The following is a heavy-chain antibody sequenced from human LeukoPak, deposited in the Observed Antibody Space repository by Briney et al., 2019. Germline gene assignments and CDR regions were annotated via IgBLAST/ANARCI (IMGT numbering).Heavy chain of an antibody. CDR1: GGSISSSAYY. D-gene: IGHD2-2*01. CDR3: ARDGDCSSDSCYFDY. J-gene: IGHJ4*02. Sequence: SETLSLTCTVSGGSISSSAYYWSWIRQHPGKGLEWIGYIYYSGITYYNPSLKSRVTISVDSSKNQFSLNLSSVTAADTAVYYCARDGDCSSDSCYFDYWGQGILVTVSS. CDR2: IYYSGIT. V-gene: IGHV4-31*03.